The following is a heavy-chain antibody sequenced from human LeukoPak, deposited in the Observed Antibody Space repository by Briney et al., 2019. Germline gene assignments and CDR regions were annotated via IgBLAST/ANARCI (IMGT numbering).Heavy chain of an antibody. V-gene: IGHV4-59*05. CDR2: IYYTGST. CDR1: GGSISSYY. Sequence: PSETLSLTCTVSGGSISSYYWGWIRQPPGKGLGWIGSIYYTGSTYYTPSLKSGVTISIDTSKNLFSLNLSSVTAADTAVYYCAREEADYDFWSGYPRGGAFDIWGQGTMVTVSS. D-gene: IGHD3-3*01. J-gene: IGHJ3*02. CDR3: AREEADYDFWSGYPRGGAFDI.